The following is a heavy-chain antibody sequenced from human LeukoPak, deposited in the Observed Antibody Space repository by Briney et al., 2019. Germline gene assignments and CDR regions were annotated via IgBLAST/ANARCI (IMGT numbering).Heavy chain of an antibody. CDR2: IYSGGST. CDR3: AREGDIAVAGTWAFDI. D-gene: IGHD6-19*01. CDR1: GFTVSSNY. Sequence: PGGSLRLSCAASGFTVSSNYMSWVRQAPGKGLEWVSVIYSGGSTYYADSVKGRFTISRDNAKNSLYLRMNSLRAEDTALYYCAREGDIAVAGTWAFDIWGQGAMVTVSS. J-gene: IGHJ3*02. V-gene: IGHV3-53*01.